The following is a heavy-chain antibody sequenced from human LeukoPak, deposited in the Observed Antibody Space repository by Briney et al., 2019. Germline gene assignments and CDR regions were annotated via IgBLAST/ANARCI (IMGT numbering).Heavy chain of an antibody. V-gene: IGHV4-34*01. CDR3: ARGERIVVVPAALYYMDV. CDR1: GGSFSGYY. J-gene: IGHJ6*03. Sequence: PSETLSLTCAVYGGSFSGYYWSWIRQPPGKGLEWIGEINHSGSTNYNPSLKSRVTISVDTSKNQFSLKLSSVTAADTAMYYCARGERIVVVPAALYYMDVWGKGTTVTLSS. D-gene: IGHD2-2*01. CDR2: INHSGST.